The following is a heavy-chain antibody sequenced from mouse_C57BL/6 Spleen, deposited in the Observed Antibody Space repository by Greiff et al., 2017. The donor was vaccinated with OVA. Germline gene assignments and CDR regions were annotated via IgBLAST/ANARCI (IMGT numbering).Heavy chain of an antibody. V-gene: IGHV1-19*01. D-gene: IGHD2-1*01. CDR3: ASKTTHTYYYAMDY. Sequence: EVQLQQSGPVLVKPGASVKMSCKASGYTFTDYYMNWVKQSHGKSLEWIGVINPYNGGTSYNQKFKVKATLTVDKSSSTAYMELNSLTSEDSAVDYCASKTTHTYYYAMDYWGQGTSVTVSS. CDR2: INPYNGGT. CDR1: GYTFTDYY. J-gene: IGHJ4*01.